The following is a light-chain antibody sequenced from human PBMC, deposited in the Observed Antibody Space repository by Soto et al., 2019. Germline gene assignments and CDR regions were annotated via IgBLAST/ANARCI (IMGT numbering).Light chain of an antibody. CDR2: GAS. CDR3: QQYNNWPWA. Sequence: EIVMTQSPATLSVSPGERATLSCRASQSVSSNLAWYQQKPDQAPRLLIYGASTRATGITARFSGSGSGTEFTLTIGSLQSEDFAVYYCQQYNNWPWAFGQGTKVEIK. J-gene: IGKJ1*01. CDR1: QSVSSN. V-gene: IGKV3-15*01.